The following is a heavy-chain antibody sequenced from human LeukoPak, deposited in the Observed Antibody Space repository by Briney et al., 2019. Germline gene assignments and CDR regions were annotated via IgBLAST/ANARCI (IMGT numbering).Heavy chain of an antibody. D-gene: IGHD2-2*01. CDR1: GFTFSSYS. CDR3: ARRLYCSSTSCSYYFDY. V-gene: IGHV3-21*01. Sequence: GGSLRLPCAASGFTFSSYSMNWVRQAPGKGLEWVSSISSSSSYIYYADSVKGRFTIPRDNAKNSLYLQMNSLRAEDTAVYYCARRLYCSSTSCSYYFDYWGQGTLVPVSS. CDR2: ISSSSSYI. J-gene: IGHJ4*02.